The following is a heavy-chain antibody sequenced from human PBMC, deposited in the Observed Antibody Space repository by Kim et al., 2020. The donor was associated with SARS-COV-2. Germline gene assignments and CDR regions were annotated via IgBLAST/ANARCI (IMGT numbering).Heavy chain of an antibody. CDR2: ITWNSGRK. CDR1: GFTFGDYA. Sequence: GGSLRLSCAASGFTFGDYAMHWVRQGPGKGLEWVSSITWNSGRKAYGDSVRGRFTISRDNAKNSLYLQMNSLRVEDTALYYCVKELATVTGYYYGMDVWGQGTTVIVSS. D-gene: IGHD6-13*01. J-gene: IGHJ6*02. V-gene: IGHV3-9*01. CDR3: VKELATVTGYYYGMDV.